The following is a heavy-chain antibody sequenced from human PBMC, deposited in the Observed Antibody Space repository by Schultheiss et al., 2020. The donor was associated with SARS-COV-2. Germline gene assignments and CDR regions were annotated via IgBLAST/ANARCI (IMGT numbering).Heavy chain of an antibody. Sequence: GGSLRLSCAASGFTFSDYYMSWIRQAPGKGLEWVSYISSSGSTIYYADSVKGRFTISRDNAKNSLYLQMNSLRAEDTAVYYYARAPPSIAVAGTGGFDYWGQGTLVTVSS. V-gene: IGHV3-11*04. D-gene: IGHD6-19*01. CDR3: ARAPPSIAVAGTGGFDY. J-gene: IGHJ4*02. CDR1: GFTFSDYY. CDR2: ISSSGSTI.